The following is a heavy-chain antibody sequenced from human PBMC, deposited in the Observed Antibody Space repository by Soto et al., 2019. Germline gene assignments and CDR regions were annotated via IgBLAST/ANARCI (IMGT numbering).Heavy chain of an antibody. D-gene: IGHD1-20*01. J-gene: IGHJ4*02. V-gene: IGHV3-7*01. Sequence: EVQLVESGGGLVQPGGSLRLSCAASGFTFRTYWMNWVRQAPGKGLEWVANIKEDGSKKNFVDSVKGRFTISRDNAKNLLYLQMNSLRAEDTAVYSCARDGDNWNDFDYWGQGTLVTVPS. CDR3: ARDGDNWNDFDY. CDR1: GFTFRTYW. CDR2: IKEDGSKK.